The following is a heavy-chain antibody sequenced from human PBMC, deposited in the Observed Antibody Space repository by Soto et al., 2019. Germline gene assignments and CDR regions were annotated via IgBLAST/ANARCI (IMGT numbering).Heavy chain of an antibody. CDR3: AKSWELLPEIYYFFYGMDA. CDR1: GFTFSSYA. CDR2: ISGSGGST. J-gene: IGHJ6*02. D-gene: IGHD1-26*01. Sequence: GGSLRLSCAASGFTFSSYAMSWVRQAPGKGLEWVSAISGSGGSTYYADSVKGRFTISRDNSKNTLYLQMNSLRAEDTAVYYCAKSWELLPEIYYFFYGMDAWGQGTTVTVSS. V-gene: IGHV3-23*01.